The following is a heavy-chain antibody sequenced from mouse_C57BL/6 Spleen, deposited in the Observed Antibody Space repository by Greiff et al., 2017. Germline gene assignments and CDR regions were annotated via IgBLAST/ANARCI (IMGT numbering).Heavy chain of an antibody. Sequence: QVQLKESGPGLVQPSQSLSITCTVSGFSLTSYGVHWVRQSPGKGLEWLGVIGSGGSTDYNAAFISRLSISKDNSKSHVFFKMNSLQADDTAIYYCARNPAQATYFAYWGQGTLVTVSA. J-gene: IGHJ3*01. V-gene: IGHV2-2*01. D-gene: IGHD3-2*02. CDR1: GFSLTSYG. CDR3: ARNPAQATYFAY. CDR2: IGSGGST.